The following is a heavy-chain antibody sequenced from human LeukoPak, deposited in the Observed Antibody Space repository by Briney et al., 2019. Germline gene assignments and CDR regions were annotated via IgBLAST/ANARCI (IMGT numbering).Heavy chain of an antibody. CDR3: AKDLGVRTLSGFDF. D-gene: IGHD3-10*01. Sequence: GGSLRLSCAASGFTFSSYWMSWVRQAPGKGLEWVANIKQDGSEKYYVDSVKGRFTISRDNAKNSLYLQMSTLRAEDTAVYYCAKDLGVRTLSGFDFWGQGTQVTVSS. CDR2: IKQDGSEK. V-gene: IGHV3-7*03. CDR1: GFTFSSYW. J-gene: IGHJ4*02.